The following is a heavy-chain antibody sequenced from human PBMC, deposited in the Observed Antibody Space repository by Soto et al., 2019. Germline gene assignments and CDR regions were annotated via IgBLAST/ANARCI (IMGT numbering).Heavy chain of an antibody. Sequence: GASVKVSCKASGGTFSSYAISWVRQAPGQGLEWMGGIIPIFGTANYAQKFQGRVTITADESTSTAYMELSSLRSEDTAVYYCARLHTIFGVVSPYYFDYRGQRTPVTVSS. J-gene: IGHJ4*02. CDR3: ARLHTIFGVVSPYYFDY. CDR2: IIPIFGTA. CDR1: GGTFSSYA. D-gene: IGHD3-3*01. V-gene: IGHV1-69*13.